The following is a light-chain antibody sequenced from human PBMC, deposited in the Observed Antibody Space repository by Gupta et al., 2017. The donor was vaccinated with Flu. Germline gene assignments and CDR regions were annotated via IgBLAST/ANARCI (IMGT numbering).Light chain of an antibody. V-gene: IGKV3-15*01. CDR1: QRVSTN. CDR3: QQDKNWPPST. J-gene: IGKJ4*01. Sequence: EIVMTQSPVTLSVSPGARATRSCWASQRVSTNVGWYQQRPGQPPRLLISGASTRDTGVPDRISGSGSGTEFTLTIGRLQSEDFALYYCQQDKNWPPSTFGGGTKVEVK. CDR2: GAS.